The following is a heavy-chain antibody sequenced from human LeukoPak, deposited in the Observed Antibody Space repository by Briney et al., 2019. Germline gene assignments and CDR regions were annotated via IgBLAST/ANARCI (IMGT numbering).Heavy chain of an antibody. D-gene: IGHD6-19*01. Sequence: PGVSLSLSCAASGFTFSSYEMNWVPQAPGKGLAWVTFIHHDGSNKYYADSVKGRFTISRDNAKTSLYLQMNSLRAEDTAVYYCARGPAVAGPIDYWGQGTLVTVSS. V-gene: IGHV3-30*02. CDR2: IHHDGSNK. CDR3: ARGPAVAGPIDY. J-gene: IGHJ4*02. CDR1: GFTFSSYE.